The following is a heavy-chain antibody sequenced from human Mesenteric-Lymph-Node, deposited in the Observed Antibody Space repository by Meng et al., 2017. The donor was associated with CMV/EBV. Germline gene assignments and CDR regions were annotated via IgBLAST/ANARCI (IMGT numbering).Heavy chain of an antibody. V-gene: IGHV3-30-3*01. D-gene: IGHD3-10*01. CDR1: GFTFSSYA. J-gene: IGHJ6*02. CDR2: ISYDGSNK. CDR3: ARELNYYSSGKAMDV. Sequence: GGSLRLSCAASGFTFSSYAMHWVRQAPGKGLEWVAVISYDGSNKYYADSVKGRFTISRDNSKNTLYLQMNSLRAEDTAVYYCARELNYYSSGKAMDVWGQGTTVTVSS.